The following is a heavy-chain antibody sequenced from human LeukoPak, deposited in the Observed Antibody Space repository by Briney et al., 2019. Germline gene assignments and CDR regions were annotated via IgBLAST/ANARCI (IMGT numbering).Heavy chain of an antibody. D-gene: IGHD4-23*01. Sequence: GRSLRLSCAASGFTFSSYAMHWVRQAPGKGLEWVAVISYDGSNKYYADSVKGRFTISRDNSKNTLYLQMNSLRAEDTAVYYCAKDLRTTVVTPSLDYWGQGTLVTVSS. CDR1: GFTFSSYA. CDR2: ISYDGSNK. CDR3: AKDLRTTVVTPSLDY. J-gene: IGHJ4*02. V-gene: IGHV3-30-3*01.